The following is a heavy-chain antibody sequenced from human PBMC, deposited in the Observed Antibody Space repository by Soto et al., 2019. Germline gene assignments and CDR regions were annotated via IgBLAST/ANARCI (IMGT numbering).Heavy chain of an antibody. V-gene: IGHV3-11*06. CDR1: GFRFSGYY. J-gene: IGHJ3*02. D-gene: IGHD2-2*01. CDR2: ISPNSDYT. CDR3: ASEDLSSFDI. Sequence: QVQLVESGGGLVKPGGSLRLSCAASGFRFSGYYMSWLRQSPGKGLQWVSYISPNSDYTDFAESVRGRFTISRDNAESLLYLQMNSLTDDDTALYYCASEDLSSFDIWGQGTMVTVSS.